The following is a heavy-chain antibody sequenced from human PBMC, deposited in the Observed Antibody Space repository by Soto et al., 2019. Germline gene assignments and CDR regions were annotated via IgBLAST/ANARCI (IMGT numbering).Heavy chain of an antibody. D-gene: IGHD6-19*01. CDR1: GGSISSSSYY. Sequence: SETLSLTCTVSGGSISSSSYYWGWIRQPPGKGLEWIGSIYYSGSTYYNPSLKSRVTISVDTSKNQFSLKLSSVTAADTAVYYCARSGYSSGWYDWFDPWGQGTLVTVS. CDR3: ARSGYSSGWYDWFDP. J-gene: IGHJ5*02. CDR2: IYYSGST. V-gene: IGHV4-39*01.